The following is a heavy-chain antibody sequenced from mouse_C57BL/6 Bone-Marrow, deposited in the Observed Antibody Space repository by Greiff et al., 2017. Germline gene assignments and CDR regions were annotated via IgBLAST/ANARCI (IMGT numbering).Heavy chain of an antibody. CDR2: IDPENGDT. CDR3: TTEYFDY. V-gene: IGHV14-4*01. J-gene: IGHJ2*01. CDR1: GFTITDDY. Sequence: EVQLQQSGAELVRPGASVKLSCTASGFTITDDYMHWVKQRPEQGLEWIGWIDPENGDTKYASKFQGKATITADTSSNTAYLQLSSLTSEDTAVYYCTTEYFDYWGQGTTLTVSS.